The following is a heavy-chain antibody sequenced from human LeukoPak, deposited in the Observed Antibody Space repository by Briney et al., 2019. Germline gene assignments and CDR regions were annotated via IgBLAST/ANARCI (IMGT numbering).Heavy chain of an antibody. J-gene: IGHJ4*02. Sequence: SETLSLTCTVSGGSISSSSYYWGWIRQPPGKGLEWIGSIYSSGSTYYNPSLKSRVTISVDTSKNQFSLKLSSVTAADTAVYYCARRGSSRRREVYFDYWGQGTLVTVSS. V-gene: IGHV4-39*01. D-gene: IGHD2-2*01. CDR2: IYSSGST. CDR3: ARRGSSRRREVYFDY. CDR1: GGSISSSSYY.